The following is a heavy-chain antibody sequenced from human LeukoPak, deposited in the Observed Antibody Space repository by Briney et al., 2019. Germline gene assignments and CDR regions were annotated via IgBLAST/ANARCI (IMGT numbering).Heavy chain of an antibody. CDR3: ARALRGGNSYGYLDS. CDR2: IYYSGST. J-gene: IGHJ4*02. D-gene: IGHD5-18*01. CDR1: GGSISSGGYY. V-gene: IGHV4-61*08. Sequence: SETLSLTCTVSGGSISSGGYYWSWIRQPPGKGLEWIGYIYYSGSTNYNPSLKSQVTISVDMSKNQFSLKLRSVTAADTAVYYCARALRGGNSYGYLDSWGQGSLVTVSS.